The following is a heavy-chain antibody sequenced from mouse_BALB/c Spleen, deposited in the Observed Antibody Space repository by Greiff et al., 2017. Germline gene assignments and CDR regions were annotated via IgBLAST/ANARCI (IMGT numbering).Heavy chain of an antibody. CDR2: INSNGGST. V-gene: IGHV5-6-3*01. D-gene: IGHD1-1*01. Sequence: EVQLVESGGGLVQPGGSLKLSCAASGFTFSSYGMSWVRQTPDKRLELVATINSNGGSTYYPDSVKGRFTISRDNAKNTLYLQMSSLKSEDTAMYYCARESSSYDYWGQGTTLTVSS. CDR3: ARESSSYDY. J-gene: IGHJ2*01. CDR1: GFTFSSYG.